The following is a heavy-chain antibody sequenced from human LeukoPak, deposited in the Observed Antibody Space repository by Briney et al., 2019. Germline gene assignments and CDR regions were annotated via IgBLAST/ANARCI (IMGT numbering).Heavy chain of an antibody. CDR1: GFTFSSYA. D-gene: IGHD6-19*01. Sequence: GGSLRLSCAASGFTFSSYAMHWVRQAPGKGLEWVAVISYDGSNKYYADSVKGRFTISRDNSKNTLYLQMNSLRAEDTAVYYCARDHNVVSSSGWYGPFDYWGQGTLVTVSS. CDR3: ARDHNVVSSSGWYGPFDY. V-gene: IGHV3-30*04. CDR2: ISYDGSNK. J-gene: IGHJ4*02.